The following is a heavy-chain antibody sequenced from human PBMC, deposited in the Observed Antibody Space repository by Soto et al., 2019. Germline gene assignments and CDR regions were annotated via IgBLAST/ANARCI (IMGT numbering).Heavy chain of an antibody. Sequence: GGSLRLSCAAAGFDFEDFAMHWVRQAPGKGLEWVSLINSDGTDSYYMDSVRGRFTISRDNGKNSLYLQMDRLRPEDTAFYFCAKALYYYDSSPLDHWGQGTLVTVSS. CDR3: AKALYYYDSSPLDH. CDR2: INSDGTDS. CDR1: GFDFEDFA. D-gene: IGHD3-22*01. V-gene: IGHV3-43D*04. J-gene: IGHJ4*02.